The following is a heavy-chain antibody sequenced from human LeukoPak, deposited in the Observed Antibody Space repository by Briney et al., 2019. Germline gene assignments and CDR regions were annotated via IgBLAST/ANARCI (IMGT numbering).Heavy chain of an antibody. D-gene: IGHD6-6*01. CDR1: GGSISSSRHY. V-gene: IGHV4-39*01. Sequence: SETLSLTCTVSGGSISSSRHYWGWIRQTPGKGLEWIGSFYYSGNTYYNPSLKSRVTISVDSSKNQFSLKLSSVTAADSAVYYCARLTRLSTSPDRYYLDYWGQGTLVTVSS. J-gene: IGHJ4*02. CDR2: FYYSGNT. CDR3: ARLTRLSTSPDRYYLDY.